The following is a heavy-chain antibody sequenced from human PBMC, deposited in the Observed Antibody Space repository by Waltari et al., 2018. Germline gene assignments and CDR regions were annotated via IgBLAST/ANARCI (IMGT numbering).Heavy chain of an antibody. J-gene: IGHJ5*02. CDR2: INHSGST. Sequence: QVQLQQWGAGLLKPSETLSLTCAVYGGSFSGYYWSWIRQPPGKGLEWIGEINHSGSTNYNPSLKSRVTISVDTYKNQFSLKLSSVTAADTAGYYCARGRGATLAFDPWGQGTLVTVSS. D-gene: IGHD1-26*01. V-gene: IGHV4-34*01. CDR1: GGSFSGYY. CDR3: ARGRGATLAFDP.